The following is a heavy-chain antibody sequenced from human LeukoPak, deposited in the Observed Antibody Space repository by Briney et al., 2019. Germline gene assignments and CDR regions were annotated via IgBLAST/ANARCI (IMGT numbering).Heavy chain of an antibody. CDR2: ISYDGSNK. CDR1: GFTFSSYA. D-gene: IGHD3-10*01. Sequence: GGSLRLSCAASGFTFSSYAMHWVRQAPGKGLEWVAVISYDGSNKYYADSVKGRFTISRDNSKNTLYLQMNSLRAEDTAVYYCARGKVRGVIDFDYWGQGTLVTVSS. J-gene: IGHJ4*02. CDR3: ARGKVRGVIDFDY. V-gene: IGHV3-30-3*01.